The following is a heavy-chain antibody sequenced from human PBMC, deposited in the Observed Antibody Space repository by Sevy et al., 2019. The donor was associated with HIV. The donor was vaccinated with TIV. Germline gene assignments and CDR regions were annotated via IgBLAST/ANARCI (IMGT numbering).Heavy chain of an antibody. V-gene: IGHV4-61*02. J-gene: IGHJ4*02. Sequence: SETLSLTCTVSGGSINSDTNYWSWIRQPAGKGLEWIERIYSSGSTNYNPSLKSRVTISVDTSKNQFSLKLSSVTAADTAMYYCARSRGDGYNMFDYWGQGTLVTVSS. D-gene: IGHD2-21*02. CDR1: GGSINSDTNY. CDR2: IYSSGST. CDR3: ARSRGDGYNMFDY.